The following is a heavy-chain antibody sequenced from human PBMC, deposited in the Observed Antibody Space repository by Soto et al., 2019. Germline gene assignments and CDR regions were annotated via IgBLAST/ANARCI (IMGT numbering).Heavy chain of an antibody. J-gene: IGHJ4*01. V-gene: IGHV4-34*01. D-gene: IGHD4-17*01. CDR1: GGSFSGYY. CDR2: INHSGST. CDR3: ARGLVDYSGFDY. Sequence: PSETLSLTCAVCGGSFSGYYWSGIRQPPGKGLEWIGEINHSGSTNYNPSLKSRVTISVDTSKNQFSLKLSSATAADTAVYYCARGLVDYSGFDYWGHGTLVTVSS.